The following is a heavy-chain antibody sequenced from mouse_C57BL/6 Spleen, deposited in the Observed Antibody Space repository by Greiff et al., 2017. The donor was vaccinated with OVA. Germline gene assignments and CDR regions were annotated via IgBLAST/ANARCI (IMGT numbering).Heavy chain of an antibody. D-gene: IGHD2-5*01. CDR2: IDPSDSYT. J-gene: IGHJ3*01. Sequence: VQLQQPGAELVRPGTSVKLSCKASGYTFTSYWMHWVKQRPGQGLEWIGVIDPSDSYTNYNQKFKGKATLTVDTSSSTAYMQLSSLTSEDSAVYYCARPLVPSNGFAYWGQGTLVTVSA. V-gene: IGHV1-59*01. CDR1: GYTFTSYW. CDR3: ARPLVPSNGFAY.